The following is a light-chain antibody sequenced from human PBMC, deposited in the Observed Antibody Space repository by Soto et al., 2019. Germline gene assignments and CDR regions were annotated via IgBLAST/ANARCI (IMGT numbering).Light chain of an antibody. Sequence: HSVLTQPPSASGSPGQSVTISCTGTSSDVGNYNYVSWYQQHPGKAPKLMIYDVSNRPSGVSNRFSGSKSGNTASLTISGLRAEDEADYYCNSYTSNNTYVFGTGTKVTVL. CDR2: DVS. J-gene: IGLJ1*01. CDR3: NSYTSNNTYV. V-gene: IGLV2-14*01. CDR1: SSDVGNYNY.